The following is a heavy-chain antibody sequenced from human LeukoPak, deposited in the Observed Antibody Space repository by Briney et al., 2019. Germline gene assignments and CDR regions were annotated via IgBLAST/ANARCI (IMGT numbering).Heavy chain of an antibody. CDR2: ISSGSSYI. Sequence: GGSLRLSCAASVFSFIGYSMNWVRQAPGKGLEWVSSISSGSSYIYYADSVKVRFTISRDNAKNSLYLQMNSLRAEDTAVYYCATGEELQPFDYWGQGTLVTVSS. J-gene: IGHJ4*02. V-gene: IGHV3-21*01. CDR1: VFSFIGYS. CDR3: ATGEELQPFDY. D-gene: IGHD1-26*01.